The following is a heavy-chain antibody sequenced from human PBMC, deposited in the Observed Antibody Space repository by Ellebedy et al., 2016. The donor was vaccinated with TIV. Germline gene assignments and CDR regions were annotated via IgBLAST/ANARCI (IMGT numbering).Heavy chain of an antibody. J-gene: IGHJ4*02. V-gene: IGHV1-18*04. CDR1: GYTFTIYG. CDR3: ATSKIYVDSRGYFDY. CDR2: ISTYNGNT. D-gene: IGHD3-22*01. Sequence: AASVKVSCKASGYTFTIYGINWVRQAPGQGLEWMGWISTYNGNTNYAQKLQGRVTMTTDTSTSTAYMELRSVRSDDTAVYYCATSKIYVDSRGYFDYWGQGTLVTVSS.